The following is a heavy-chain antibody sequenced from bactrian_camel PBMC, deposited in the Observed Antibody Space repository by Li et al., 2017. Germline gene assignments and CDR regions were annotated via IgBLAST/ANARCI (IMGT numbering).Heavy chain of an antibody. Sequence: HVQLVESGGGSVQAGGSLKLSCEWSPRAYGTWCMYWFRQVVGKEREGVAGIDTEGATNYADSVKGRFIISKDRAQATLYLQMNNLTSDDTGMYYCATEERSLIGEPCKNAQMQRPMDYWGKGTQVTVS. D-gene: IGHD1*01. J-gene: IGHJ7*01. V-gene: IGHV3S1*01. CDR2: IDTEGAT. CDR1: PRAYGTWC.